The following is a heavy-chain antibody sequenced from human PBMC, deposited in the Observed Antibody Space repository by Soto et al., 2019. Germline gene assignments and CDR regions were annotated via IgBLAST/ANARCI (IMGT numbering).Heavy chain of an antibody. J-gene: IGHJ4*02. CDR2: IRGDGGQT. CDR1: GFTFTSYG. CDR3: ARDVGLDSDDFFAY. D-gene: IGHD3-9*01. V-gene: IGHV3-23*01. Sequence: GGSLRISCTASGFTFTSYGMGWVRQAPGKDLQWVSTIRGDGGQTHYTDSVKGRFSISRDNSKNTVYLQMDSLRAEDTAMYFCARDVGLDSDDFFAYWGQGTQVTVSS.